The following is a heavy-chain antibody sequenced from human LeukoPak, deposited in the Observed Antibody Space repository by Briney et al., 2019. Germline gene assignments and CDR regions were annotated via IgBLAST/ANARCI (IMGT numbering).Heavy chain of an antibody. D-gene: IGHD6-19*01. CDR1: GFTFSSYA. V-gene: IGHV3-23*01. CDR2: ISGSGDNT. Sequence: GGSLRLSCAASGFTFSSYAMSWVRQAPGKGLQWGSAISGSGDNTYYADSVKGRFTIPRDNFKNTLYLQMNSLRAEDTAVYYCAKSGVAGTYDAFDIWGQGTMVTVSS. J-gene: IGHJ3*02. CDR3: AKSGVAGTYDAFDI.